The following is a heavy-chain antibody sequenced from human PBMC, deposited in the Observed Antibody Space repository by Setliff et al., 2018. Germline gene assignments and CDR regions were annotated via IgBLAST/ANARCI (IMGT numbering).Heavy chain of an antibody. Sequence: NPSETLSLTCSVSGGPIISTNFHHYWGWIRQSPGEGLEWIGTVSYRGNAFYNPSLAGRATISLDTSKNQFSLQLTSLSAADTAVYFCARQIDYGDFLYFDYWGQGTLVTVSS. V-gene: IGHV4-39*01. J-gene: IGHJ4*02. D-gene: IGHD4-17*01. CDR3: ARQIDYGDFLYFDY. CDR2: VSYRGNA. CDR1: GGPIISTNFHHY.